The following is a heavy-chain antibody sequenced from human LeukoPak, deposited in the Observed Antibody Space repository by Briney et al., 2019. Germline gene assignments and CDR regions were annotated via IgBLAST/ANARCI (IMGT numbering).Heavy chain of an antibody. CDR2: MNPNSGDT. Sequence: ASVKVSFKASGYTFTIYDINWVRQAPGQGLEWMGWMNPNSGDTGYAQKFQGRVTITRNTSISTAYMELSSLRSEDTAVYYCARGLWDSSGYYGLWGQGTLVTVSS. V-gene: IGHV1-8*03. CDR1: GYTFTIYD. D-gene: IGHD3-22*01. CDR3: ARGLWDSSGYYGL. J-gene: IGHJ4*02.